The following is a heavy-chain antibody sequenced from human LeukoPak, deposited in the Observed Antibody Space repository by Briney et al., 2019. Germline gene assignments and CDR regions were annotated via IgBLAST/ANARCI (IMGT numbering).Heavy chain of an antibody. CDR2: ISSSGNTI. V-gene: IGHV3-11*04. CDR3: ASRWAPRDWEPDAFDI. J-gene: IGHJ3*02. D-gene: IGHD1-14*01. Sequence: PGGSLRLSCAASGFTFSDYYMSWIRQAPGKGLEWVSYISSSGNTIYYADSVRGRFTISRDNAKNSLYLQMNSLRAEATAVYYCASRWAPRDWEPDAFDIWGQGTMVTVSS. CDR1: GFTFSDYY.